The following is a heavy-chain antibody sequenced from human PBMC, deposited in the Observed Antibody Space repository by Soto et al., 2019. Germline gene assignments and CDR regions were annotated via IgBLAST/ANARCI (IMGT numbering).Heavy chain of an antibody. D-gene: IGHD3-22*01. J-gene: IGHJ4*02. Sequence: QIQLVQSGTEVRKPGASAKVSCKTSGYTFTNNDVCWVRQTPGQGLEWMGWISPYSGKTNYARKFKDRVTMTTDTSTSTVYMELTSLTSDDTAVYYCAREALLLLPDYWGQGTLVTVSS. CDR3: AREALLLLPDY. CDR1: GYTFTNND. CDR2: ISPYSGKT. V-gene: IGHV1-18*01.